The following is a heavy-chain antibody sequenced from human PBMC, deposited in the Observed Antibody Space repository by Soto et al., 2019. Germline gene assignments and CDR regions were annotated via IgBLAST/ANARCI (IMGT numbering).Heavy chain of an antibody. V-gene: IGHV1-8*01. CDR2: MNPNSGNT. CDR3: ARGIRAAAGRAY. D-gene: IGHD6-13*01. J-gene: IGHJ4*02. Sequence: QVQLVQSGAEVKKPGASVKVSCKASGYTFTSYAINWVRQATGQGLEWMGWMNPNSGNTGYAQKFQGRVTMTRNTSISTAYMELSSLRSEYTAVYYCARGIRAAAGRAYWGQGTLVTVSS. CDR1: GYTFTSYA.